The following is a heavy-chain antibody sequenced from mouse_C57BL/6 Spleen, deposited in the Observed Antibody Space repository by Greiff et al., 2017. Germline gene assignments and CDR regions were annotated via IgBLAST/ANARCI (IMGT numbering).Heavy chain of an antibody. CDR1: GYTFTSYW. CDR2: INPSSGYT. J-gene: IGHJ1*03. Sequence: QVQLKESGAELAKPGASVKLSCKASGYTFTSYWMHWVKQRPGQGLEWIGYINPSSGYTKYNQKFKDKATLTADKSTSTAYLQLSSLTYEDSAVYYCARKKEELSLYWYFDVWGTGTTVTVSS. D-gene: IGHD4-1*01. CDR3: ARKKEELSLYWYFDV. V-gene: IGHV1-7*01.